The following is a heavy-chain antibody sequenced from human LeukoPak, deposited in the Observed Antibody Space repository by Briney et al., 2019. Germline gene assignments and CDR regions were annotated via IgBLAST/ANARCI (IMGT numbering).Heavy chain of an antibody. V-gene: IGHV1-18*01. J-gene: IGHJ6*03. Sequence: ASVKVSCKASGYTFTSYGISWVRQAPGQGLEGMGWISAYNGNTNYAQKLQGRVTMTTDTSTSTAYMELRSLRSDDTAVYYCAKAALSGYDFPYYYYMDVWGKGTTVTVSS. CDR3: AKAALSGYDFPYYYYMDV. D-gene: IGHD5-12*01. CDR2: ISAYNGNT. CDR1: GYTFTSYG.